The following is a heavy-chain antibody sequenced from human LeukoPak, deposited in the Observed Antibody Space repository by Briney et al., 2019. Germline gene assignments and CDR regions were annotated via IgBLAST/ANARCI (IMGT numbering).Heavy chain of an antibody. CDR3: ARHSFARPFDS. CDR1: GASIFGSY. D-gene: IGHD6-6*01. V-gene: IGHV4-59*08. J-gene: IGHJ4*02. Sequence: PSETLSLTCTVSGASIFGSYWSWIRKPPGKGLEWIGYIYYTGDSNYNPSLKSRATISLDTSRSQFSLMRSSVTAADTAIYYCARHSFARPFDSWGQGTLVTVSS. CDR2: IYYTGDS.